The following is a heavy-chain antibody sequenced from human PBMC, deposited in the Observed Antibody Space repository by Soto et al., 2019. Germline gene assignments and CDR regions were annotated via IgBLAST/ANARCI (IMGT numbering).Heavy chain of an antibody. CDR1: AGSTSSSSYY. CDR3: ARAQAGHFDY. Sequence: SSQTLSVTCTASAGSTSSSSYYWGWLRQPPGKGLEWIGSIYYSGSTYYNPSLKSRVTISVDTSKNQFSLKLSSVTAADTAVYYCARAQAGHFDYWGQGTLVT. CDR2: IYYSGST. J-gene: IGHJ4*02. V-gene: IGHV4-39*01.